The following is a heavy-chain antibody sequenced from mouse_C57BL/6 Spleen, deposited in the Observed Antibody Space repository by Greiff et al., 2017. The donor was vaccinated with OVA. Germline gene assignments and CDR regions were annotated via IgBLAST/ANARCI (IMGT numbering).Heavy chain of an antibody. Sequence: EVQGVESGGGLVKPGGSLKLSCAASGFTFSDYGMHWVRQAPEKGLEWVAYISSGSSTIYYADTVKGRFTISRDNAKNTLFLQMTSLRSEDTAMYYCARHDYSYAMDYWGQGTSVTVSS. CDR1: GFTFSDYG. CDR3: ARHDYSYAMDY. J-gene: IGHJ4*01. D-gene: IGHD2-4*01. CDR2: ISSGSSTI. V-gene: IGHV5-17*01.